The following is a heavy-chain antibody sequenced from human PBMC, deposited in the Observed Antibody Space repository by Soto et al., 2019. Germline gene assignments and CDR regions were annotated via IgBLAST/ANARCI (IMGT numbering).Heavy chain of an antibody. Sequence: GGSLRLSCAASGFTFSSYAMSWVRQAPGKGLEWVSAISGSGGSTYYADSVKGRFTISRDNSKNTLYLQMNSLGAEDTAVYYCAKGEYGSGAAYYYGMDVWGQGTTVTVSS. J-gene: IGHJ6*02. CDR2: ISGSGGST. D-gene: IGHD3-10*01. CDR1: GFTFSSYA. V-gene: IGHV3-23*01. CDR3: AKGEYGSGAAYYYGMDV.